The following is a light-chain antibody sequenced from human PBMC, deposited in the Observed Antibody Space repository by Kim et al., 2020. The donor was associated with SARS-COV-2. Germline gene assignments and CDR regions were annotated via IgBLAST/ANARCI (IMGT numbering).Light chain of an antibody. V-gene: IGLV3-19*01. Sequence: SSELTQDPAVSVALGQTVRITCQGDSLRSYYASWYQQKPGQAPVLVIYGKNNRPSGIPDLFSGSSSGNTASLTITGAQAEDEADYYCNSRDSRGNHWAFG. CDR3: NSRDSRGNHWA. CDR2: GKN. CDR1: SLRSYY. J-gene: IGLJ3*02.